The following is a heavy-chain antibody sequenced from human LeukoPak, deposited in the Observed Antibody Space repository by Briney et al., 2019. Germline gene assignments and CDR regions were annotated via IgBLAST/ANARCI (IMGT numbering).Heavy chain of an antibody. D-gene: IGHD2-21*01. V-gene: IGHV1-2*02. CDR2: INPNSGGT. CDR3: ARDLRRRAIPMDV. J-gene: IGHJ6*03. CDR1: GYIFTGYY. Sequence: ASVKVSCKASGYIFTGYYMHWVRQAPGQGLEWMGWINPNSGGTNYAQKFQGRVTMTRDTSISTAYMELSRLRSDDTAVYYCARDLRRRAIPMDVWGKGTTVTVSS.